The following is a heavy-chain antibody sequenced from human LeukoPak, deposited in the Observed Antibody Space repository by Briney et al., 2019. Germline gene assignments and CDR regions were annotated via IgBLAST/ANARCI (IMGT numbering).Heavy chain of an antibody. J-gene: IGHJ4*02. CDR1: GFTFSSYW. CDR2: IKQDGSEK. CDR3: AREYHDYVWGSYRLTKIDY. Sequence: PGGSLRLSCAASGFTFSSYWMSWVRQAPGKGLEWVANIKQDGSEKYYVDSVKGRFTISRDNAKNSLYLQMNSLRAEDTAVYYCAREYHDYVWGSYRLTKIDYWGQGTLVTVSS. D-gene: IGHD3-16*02. V-gene: IGHV3-7*01.